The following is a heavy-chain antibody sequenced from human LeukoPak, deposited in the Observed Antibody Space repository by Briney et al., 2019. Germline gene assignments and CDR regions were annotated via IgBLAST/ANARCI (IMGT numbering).Heavy chain of an antibody. CDR2: INHGGST. J-gene: IGHJ4*02. Sequence: PSETLSLTCAAYGGSLSGDYWSWIRQPPGKGLEWIGEINHGGSTNYNPSLKSRVTISVDTTKNQFFMKLNYVTAADTAVYYCARGGSTSLFEYWGQGTLVTVSS. V-gene: IGHV4-34*01. CDR1: GGSLSGDY. D-gene: IGHD2-2*01. CDR3: ARGGSTSLFEY.